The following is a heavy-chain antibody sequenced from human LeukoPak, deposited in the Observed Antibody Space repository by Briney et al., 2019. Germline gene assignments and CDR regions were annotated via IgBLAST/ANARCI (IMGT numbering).Heavy chain of an antibody. CDR1: GFSFSDYN. CDR2: ITTTGTYI. D-gene: IGHD2-15*01. V-gene: IGHV3-21*01. Sequence: GGSLRLSCAASGFSFSDYNMNWVRQAPGKALEWVSSITTTGTYIFYGDSVKGRFTISRDNAKNSLYLQMNSLRAEDTAVYYCAHYGRRGGGPAGGERDYWGQGTLVTVSS. CDR3: AHYGRRGGGPAGGERDY. J-gene: IGHJ4*02.